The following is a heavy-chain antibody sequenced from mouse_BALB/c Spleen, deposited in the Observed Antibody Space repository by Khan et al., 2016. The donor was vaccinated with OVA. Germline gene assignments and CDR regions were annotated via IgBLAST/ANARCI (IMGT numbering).Heavy chain of an antibody. J-gene: IGHJ3*01. D-gene: IGHD2-2*01. Sequence: VQLKQSGPELMKPGASVKISCKASGYSFTSYYIHWLMQSHGKSLEWIGYIDPFSGGITFNQKFKGKATLTVVKSSSTVYIHLSNLTSEDSAVYYCTRHGYVAWFTYWGQGTLVTVSA. CDR1: GYSFTSYY. CDR2: IDPFSGGI. V-gene: IGHV1S135*01. CDR3: TRHGYVAWFTY.